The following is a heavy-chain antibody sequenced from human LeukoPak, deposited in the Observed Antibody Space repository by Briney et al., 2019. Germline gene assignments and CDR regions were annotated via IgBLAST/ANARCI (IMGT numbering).Heavy chain of an antibody. CDR2: INHSGST. Sequence: SSETLSLTCAVYGGSFSGYYWSWIRQPPGKGLEWIGEINHSGSTNYNPSLKSRVTISVDMSKNQFSLKLSSVTAADTAVYYCASHERIAVAAWGQGTLVTVSS. V-gene: IGHV4-34*01. CDR1: GGSFSGYY. D-gene: IGHD6-19*01. CDR3: ASHERIAVAA. J-gene: IGHJ5*02.